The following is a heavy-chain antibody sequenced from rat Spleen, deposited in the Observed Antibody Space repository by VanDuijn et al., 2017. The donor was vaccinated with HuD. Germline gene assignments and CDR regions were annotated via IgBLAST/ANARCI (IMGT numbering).Heavy chain of an antibody. J-gene: IGHJ3*01. CDR2: ITNASGRT. D-gene: IGHD3-4*01. Sequence: EVQLVESGGGLVQPGGSLKLSCVASGFTFNNYWMTWIRQAPGKGLEWVASITNASGRTYYPDSVKGRFTISRDYAKNTQYLQMDSLRSEDTATYYCATTRFAYWGQGTLVTVSS. V-gene: IGHV5-31*01. CDR1: GFTFNNYW. CDR3: ATTRFAY.